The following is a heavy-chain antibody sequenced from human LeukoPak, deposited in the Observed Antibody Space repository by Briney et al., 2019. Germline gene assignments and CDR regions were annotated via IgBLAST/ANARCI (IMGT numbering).Heavy chain of an antibody. J-gene: IGHJ4*02. CDR2: INAGNGNT. Sequence: ASVKVSCKASGYTFTSYAMHWVRQAPGQRLEWMGWINAGNGNTKYSQEFQGRVTITRDTSASTAYMELSSLRSEDMAVYYCARGGDSSGYYSPKYDYWGQGTLVTVSS. V-gene: IGHV1-3*03. CDR1: GYTFTSYA. D-gene: IGHD3-22*01. CDR3: ARGGDSSGYYSPKYDY.